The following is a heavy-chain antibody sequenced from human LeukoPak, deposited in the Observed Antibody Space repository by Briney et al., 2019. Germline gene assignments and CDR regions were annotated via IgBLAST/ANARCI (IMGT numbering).Heavy chain of an antibody. V-gene: IGHV3-30*02. CDR2: IRYDGSNK. CDR1: GFTFSRNG. CDR3: AKGCSGGSCYLSAEYFQH. Sequence: GGSLRLSCAASGFTFSRNGMHWVRQAPGKGLEWVAFIRYDGSNKYYADSVKGRFTISRDNSKNTLYLQMNSLRAEDTAVYYCAKGCSGGSCYLSAEYFQHWGQGTLVTVSS. D-gene: IGHD2-15*01. J-gene: IGHJ1*01.